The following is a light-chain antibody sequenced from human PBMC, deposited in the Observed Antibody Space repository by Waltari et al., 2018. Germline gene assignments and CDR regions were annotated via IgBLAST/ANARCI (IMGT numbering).Light chain of an antibody. CDR2: WAS. V-gene: IGKV4-1*01. CDR3: QQYYSTPLT. J-gene: IGKJ4*01. CDR1: QSVLYSSNNKNY. Sequence: DIVMTQSPDSLAVSLGYRAPINCKSSQSVLYSSNNKNYLAWYQQKPGQPPKLLIYWASTRESGVPDRFSGSGSGTDFTLTISSLQAEDVAVYYCQQYYSTPLTFGGGTKVEIK.